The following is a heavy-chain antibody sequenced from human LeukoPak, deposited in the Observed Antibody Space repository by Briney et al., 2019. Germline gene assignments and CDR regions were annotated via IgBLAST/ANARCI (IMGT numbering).Heavy chain of an antibody. Sequence: ASVTVSCKVSGGTFNKNAITWVRQAPGQGLEWMGRIIPVVGVEHYAQKFQGRLTINADWSSSTAYMELSNLRSEDTAVYYCARVQAVGVPVAIDAYYDYGMDVWGQGTTVTVSS. CDR2: IIPVVGVE. V-gene: IGHV1-69*04. CDR3: ARVQAVGVPVAIDAYYDYGMDV. D-gene: IGHD2-2*02. J-gene: IGHJ6*02. CDR1: GGTFNKNA.